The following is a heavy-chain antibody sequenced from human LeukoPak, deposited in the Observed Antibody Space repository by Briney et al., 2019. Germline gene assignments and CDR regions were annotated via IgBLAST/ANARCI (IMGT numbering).Heavy chain of an antibody. D-gene: IGHD3-10*01. CDR2: IKQDGSEK. V-gene: IGHV3-7*01. CDR3: VRRKAPWFGEFDQ. J-gene: IGHJ4*02. Sequence: ETLSLTCTVSGGSISSYYWSWVRQAPGKGLDWVANIKQDGSEKYYVDSVKGRFTISRDNAKNSLYLQMNSLRVEDTAVYYCVRRKAPWFGEFDQWGQGTLVTVSS. CDR1: GGSISSYY.